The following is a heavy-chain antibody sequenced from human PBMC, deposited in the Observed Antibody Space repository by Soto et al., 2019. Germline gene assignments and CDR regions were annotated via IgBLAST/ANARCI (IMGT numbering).Heavy chain of an antibody. V-gene: IGHV3-66*01. CDR3: ARSELWFGELSY. J-gene: IGHJ4*02. CDR2: IYSGGDT. D-gene: IGHD3-10*01. Sequence: PGGSLRLSCAASGFTVSRNYMNWVRQAPGKGLEWVSLIYSGGDTYYADSVRGRFTISRDNSKNTLYLQMNSLRADDTAVYYCARSELWFGELSYWGQGTLVTVSS. CDR1: GFTVSRNY.